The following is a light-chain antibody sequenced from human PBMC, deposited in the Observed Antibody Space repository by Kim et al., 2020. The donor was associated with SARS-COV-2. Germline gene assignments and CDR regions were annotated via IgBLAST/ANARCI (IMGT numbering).Light chain of an antibody. CDR1: QSVSSN. CDR2: GAS. CDR3: QQYNNWPPGT. J-gene: IGKJ2*01. V-gene: IGKV3-15*01. Sequence: EIVMTQSPATLSVSPGERATLSCRASQSVSSNLAWYQQKPGQAPRLLIYGASTRATGIPARFSGSGSGTEFTLTISSLQPEDFAAYYCQQYNNWPPGTFGQGTKLEI.